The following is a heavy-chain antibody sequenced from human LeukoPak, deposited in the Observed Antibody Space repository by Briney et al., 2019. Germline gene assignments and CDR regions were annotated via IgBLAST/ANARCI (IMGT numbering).Heavy chain of an antibody. V-gene: IGHV1-18*01. CDR2: ISTSNGNT. Sequence: ASVKVSCRASGYTFMNYDITWVRQAPGQGLEWMGRISTSNGNTDYAQKFQGKITMTTDTSTSTVFMELSSLRLDDTAVYYCARDPYQRMGPPLDLWGQGTLVIASS. CDR3: ARDPYQRMGPPLDL. CDR1: GYTFMNYD. D-gene: IGHD2-2*01. J-gene: IGHJ5*02.